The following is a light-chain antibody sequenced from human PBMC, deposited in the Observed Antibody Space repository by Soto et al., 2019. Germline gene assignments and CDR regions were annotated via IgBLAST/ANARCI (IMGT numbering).Light chain of an antibody. CDR3: PPYNNWPLT. CDR2: AAS. Sequence: DIQLTQSPSFLSASVGDRVTITCRASQGISSYLAWYQQKPGKAPKLLIYAASTLQSGVPSRFSGSGSGTEFTLTISSLQPEDFATYYCPPYNNWPLTFGGGTKVDIK. CDR1: QGISSY. V-gene: IGKV1-9*01. J-gene: IGKJ4*01.